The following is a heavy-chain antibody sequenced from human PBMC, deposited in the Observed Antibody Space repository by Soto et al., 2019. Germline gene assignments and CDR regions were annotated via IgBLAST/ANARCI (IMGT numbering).Heavy chain of an antibody. CDR2: INPNGGST. D-gene: IGHD6-19*01. CDR1: GYTFTSYY. V-gene: IGHV1-46*03. J-gene: IGHJ4*02. CDR3: ARWYISVWYVHDY. Sequence: QVQLVQSGAEVKKPGASVKVSCKASGYTFTSYYMHWVRQAPGQGLEWMGIINPNGGSTSYAQKFQGRVTMTTDTSTNTVYMELISLRSEDSARSYCARWYISVWYVHDYWGQGTLVTVSS.